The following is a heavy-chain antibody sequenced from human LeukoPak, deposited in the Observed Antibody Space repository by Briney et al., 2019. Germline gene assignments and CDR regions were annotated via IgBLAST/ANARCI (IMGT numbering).Heavy chain of an antibody. CDR2: INHSGST. V-gene: IGHV4-34*01. CDR1: GGSFSGYY. J-gene: IGHJ4*02. Sequence: PSETLSLTCAVYGGSFSGYYWSWIRQPPGKGLEWIGEINHSGSTNYNPSLKSRVTTSVDTSKNQFSLKLSSVTAADTAVYYCARGGRIVVVPASSARDRSLGYWGQGTLVTVSS. D-gene: IGHD2-2*01. CDR3: ARGGRIVVVPASSARDRSLGY.